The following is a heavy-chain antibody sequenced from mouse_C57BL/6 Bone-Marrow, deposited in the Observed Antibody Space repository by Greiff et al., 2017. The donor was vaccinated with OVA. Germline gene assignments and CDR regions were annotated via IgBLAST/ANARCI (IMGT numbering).Heavy chain of an antibody. D-gene: IGHD2-5*01. CDR1: GYTFTSYG. J-gene: IGHJ2*01. CDR3: ARSRAYYSNYD. Sequence: QVQLQQSGAELARPGASVKLSCKASGYTFTSYGISWVKQRTGQGLEWIGEIYPRSGNTYYNEKFKGKATLTADKSSSTAYMELRSLTSEDSAVYFCARSRAYYSNYDWGQGTTLTVSS. V-gene: IGHV1-81*01. CDR2: IYPRSGNT.